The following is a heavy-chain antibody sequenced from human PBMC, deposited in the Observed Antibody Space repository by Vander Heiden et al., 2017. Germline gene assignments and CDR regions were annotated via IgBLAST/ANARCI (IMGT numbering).Heavy chain of an antibody. CDR3: ARDPGRKGRVPFAFDI. Sequence: EVQLVESGGGLVQPGGSLRLSCAASGFTFSNYEMNWVRQAPGKGLEWVSYSRTSGRTTYYADSVKGRFTISRDNAQNSLFLQMNSLRAEDTALYYCARDPGRKGRVPFAFDIWGQGTMVTVSS. J-gene: IGHJ3*02. D-gene: IGHD3-16*01. V-gene: IGHV3-48*03. CDR2: SRTSGRTT. CDR1: GFTFSNYE.